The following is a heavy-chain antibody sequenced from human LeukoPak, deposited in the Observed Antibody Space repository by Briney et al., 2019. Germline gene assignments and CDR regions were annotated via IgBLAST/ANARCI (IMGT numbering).Heavy chain of an antibody. CDR3: ARDGLYSNGYSYFDF. D-gene: IGHD5-18*01. Sequence: PSETLSLTCTVSGVSISTYHWSWIRQPAGKVLEWIGRIHSSGSTNYDPSLKSRVTMSIDTSKNQFSLKVTSVTAADTAVYYCARDGLYSNGYSYFDFWGQGTLVTVSS. J-gene: IGHJ4*02. CDR2: IHSSGST. V-gene: IGHV4-4*07. CDR1: GVSISTYH.